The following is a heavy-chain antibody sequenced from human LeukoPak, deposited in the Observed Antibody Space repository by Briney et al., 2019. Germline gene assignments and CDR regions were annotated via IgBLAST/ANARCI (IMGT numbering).Heavy chain of an antibody. CDR1: GFAFSTYW. CDR2: IKEDGSRQ. J-gene: IGHJ5*01. V-gene: IGHV3-7*01. Sequence: GGSLRLSCAASGFAFSTYWMSWVRQTPGKGLEWVANIKEDGSRQYYVDSVKGRFTISRDNAKNSLYLQMNSLRVEDTAVYYCARDGGGYDSWGQGTLVTVSS. CDR3: ARDGGGYDS. D-gene: IGHD5-24*01.